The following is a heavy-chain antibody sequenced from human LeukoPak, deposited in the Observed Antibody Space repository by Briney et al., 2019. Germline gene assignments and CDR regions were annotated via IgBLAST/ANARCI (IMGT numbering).Heavy chain of an antibody. Sequence: SETLSLTCTVSGYSISSGYYWGWIRQPPGKGLEWIGSIYHSGSTYYNPSLKSRVTISVDTSKNQFSLKLSSVTAADTAVYYCASYSSSRNWFDPWGQGTLVTVSS. CDR2: IYHSGST. J-gene: IGHJ5*02. V-gene: IGHV4-38-2*02. D-gene: IGHD6-13*01. CDR3: ASYSSSRNWFDP. CDR1: GYSISSGYY.